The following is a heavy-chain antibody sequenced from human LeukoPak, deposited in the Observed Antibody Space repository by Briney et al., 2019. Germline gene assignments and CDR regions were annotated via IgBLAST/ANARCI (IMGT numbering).Heavy chain of an antibody. CDR2: IGTAGDT. D-gene: IGHD2-2*01. CDR1: GFTFSSYD. CDR3: AKDPGAVVAVADYYYMDV. V-gene: IGHV3-13*01. Sequence: GGSLRLSCAASGFTFSSYDMHWVRQATGKGLEWVSAIGTAGDTYYPGSVKGRFTISRENAKNSLYLQMNSLRAEDTAVYYCAKDPGAVVAVADYYYMDVWGKGTTVTVSS. J-gene: IGHJ6*03.